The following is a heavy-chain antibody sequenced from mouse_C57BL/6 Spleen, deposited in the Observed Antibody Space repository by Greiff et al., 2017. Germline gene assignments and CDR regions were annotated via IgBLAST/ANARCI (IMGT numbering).Heavy chain of an antibody. J-gene: IGHJ3*01. CDR2: INPNNGGT. D-gene: IGHD2-5*01. CDR3: ARTHYSNLGWFAY. V-gene: IGHV1-22*01. Sequence: VQLQQSGPELVKPGASVKMSCKASGYTFTDYNMHWVKQSHGKSLEWIGYINPNNGGTSYNQKFKGKATLTVNKSSSTAYMELRSLTSEDSAVYYCARTHYSNLGWFAYWGQGTLVTVSA. CDR1: GYTFTDYN.